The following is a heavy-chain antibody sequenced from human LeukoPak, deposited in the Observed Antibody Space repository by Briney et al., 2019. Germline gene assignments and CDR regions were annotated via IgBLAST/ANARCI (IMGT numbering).Heavy chain of an antibody. V-gene: IGHV1-46*03. CDR3: ARDLRELPRADAFDI. CDR2: INPSGGST. CDR1: GYTFTSYY. J-gene: IGHJ3*02. Sequence: APVKVSCKASGYTFTSYYMHWVRQAPGQGLEWMGIINPSGGSTSYAQKFQGRVTMTRDTSTSTVYMELSSLRPEDTAVYYCARDLRELPRADAFDIWGQGTMVTVSS. D-gene: IGHD1-26*01.